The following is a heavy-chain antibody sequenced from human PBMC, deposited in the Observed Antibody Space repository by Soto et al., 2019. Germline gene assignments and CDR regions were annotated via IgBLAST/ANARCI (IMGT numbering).Heavy chain of an antibody. D-gene: IGHD6-13*01. CDR3: AIVASSWSFDAFEI. Sequence: ASVKVSCKASGYTFTSYGISWVRQAPGQGLEWMGWISAYNGNTNYAQKLQGRVTMTTDTSTSTAYMELRSLRSDDTAVYYCAIVASSWSFDAFEIWGQGTMVTVS. CDR1: GYTFTSYG. J-gene: IGHJ3*02. CDR2: ISAYNGNT. V-gene: IGHV1-18*01.